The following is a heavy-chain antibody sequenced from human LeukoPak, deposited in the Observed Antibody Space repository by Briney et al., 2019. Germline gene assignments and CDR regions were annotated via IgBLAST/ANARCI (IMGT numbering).Heavy chain of an antibody. D-gene: IGHD2-15*01. J-gene: IGHJ6*02. CDR1: GFTVNNNY. V-gene: IGHV3-11*01. CDR3: ARVLLPLGMDV. Sequence: GGSLRLSCAASGFTVNNNYMSWVRQAPGKGLEWVSYISSSGSTIYYADSVKGRFTISRDNAKNSLYLQMNSLRAEDTAVYYCARVLLPLGMDVWGQGTTVTVSS. CDR2: ISSSGSTI.